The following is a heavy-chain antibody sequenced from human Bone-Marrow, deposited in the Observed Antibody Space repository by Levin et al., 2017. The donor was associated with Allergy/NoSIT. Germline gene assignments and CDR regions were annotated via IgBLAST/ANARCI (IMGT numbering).Heavy chain of an antibody. CDR2: INPNTGDT. Sequence: ASVKVSCKASGYTLSGNQMHWVRLAPGQRLEWLGGINPNTGDTKYAQKFQGRVTMTRDTSISTAYMELSSLTSDDTAVYYCARDLCSGGTCYSFDFWGQGTLVTVSS. V-gene: IGHV1-2*02. D-gene: IGHD2-15*01. CDR1: GYTLSGNQ. CDR3: ARDLCSGGTCYSFDF. J-gene: IGHJ4*02.